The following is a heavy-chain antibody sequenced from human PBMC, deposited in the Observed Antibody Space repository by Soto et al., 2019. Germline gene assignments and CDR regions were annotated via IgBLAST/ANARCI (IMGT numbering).Heavy chain of an antibody. CDR3: ARATFFGVVKVGVSYFDY. CDR1: GGSVRSGSFY. V-gene: IGHV4-61*01. Sequence: QVQLQESGPGLAKPSETLSLTCTVSGGSVRSGSFYWSWIRQPPGKGLEWIGYIYYSGSTNYNPSLKSRVTISADTSKNQFSLKLSSVTAADTALYYCARATFFGVVKVGVSYFDYWGQGTLVTVSS. J-gene: IGHJ4*02. D-gene: IGHD3-3*01. CDR2: IYYSGST.